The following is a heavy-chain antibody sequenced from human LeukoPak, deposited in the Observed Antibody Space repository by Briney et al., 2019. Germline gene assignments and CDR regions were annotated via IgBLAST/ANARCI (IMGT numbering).Heavy chain of an antibody. CDR3: ARRQDGHDY. Sequence: SETLSLTCTVSGVSIANTFYYWNWLRQPGGKGLEWIGRIYTTGSTNYNPSLKSRVTISLDTASNQFSLKLSSVTAADTAVYYCARRQDGHDYWGQGTLVTVSS. V-gene: IGHV4-61*02. CDR1: GVSIANTFYY. CDR2: IYTTGST. J-gene: IGHJ4*02.